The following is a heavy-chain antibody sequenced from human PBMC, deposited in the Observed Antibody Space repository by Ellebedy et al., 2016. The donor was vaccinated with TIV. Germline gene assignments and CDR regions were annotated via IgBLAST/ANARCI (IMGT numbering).Heavy chain of an antibody. D-gene: IGHD5/OR15-5a*01. V-gene: IGHV1-2*02. CDR2: INPNRGGT. Sequence: AASVKVSCKTSGYTFTDYYIHWVRQAPGQGLEWMAWINPNRGGTNYAQKFQGRVTVTRDTSTSTDFLDLSRLRSDDTAVYSCTRDLTNIVSGDYWGQGTLVTVSS. CDR3: TRDLTNIVSGDY. J-gene: IGHJ4*02. CDR1: GYTFTDYY.